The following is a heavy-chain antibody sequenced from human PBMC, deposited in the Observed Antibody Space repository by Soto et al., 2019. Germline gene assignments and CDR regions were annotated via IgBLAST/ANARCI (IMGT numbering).Heavy chain of an antibody. Sequence: QVQLVQSGAEVKKPGASVKVSCKASGYTFTGYYMHWVRQAPGQGLEWMGWINPNSGGTNYAQKLQGGVTMTRYTSISTAYMELSRLRSADTAGYYCAREARRFLVLFPHGPSYNWFDPWGQGTLVTVSS. CDR1: GYTFTGYY. V-gene: IGHV1-2*02. J-gene: IGHJ5*02. CDR2: INPNSGGT. D-gene: IGHD3-3*01. CDR3: AREARRFLVLFPHGPSYNWFDP.